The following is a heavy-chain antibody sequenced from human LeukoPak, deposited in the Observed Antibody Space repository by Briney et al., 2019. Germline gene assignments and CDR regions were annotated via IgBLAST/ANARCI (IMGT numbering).Heavy chain of an antibody. D-gene: IGHD4-23*01. V-gene: IGHV3-74*01. J-gene: IGHJ4*02. CDR2: INTDGSRT. CDR1: GFTFSSYW. Sequence: PGGSLRLSCAASGFTFSSYWMHWVRQAPGKGQVWVSRINTDGSRTSYADSVKGRFTISRDSAKNTLYLQMNSLRADDTAVYYCARPPTVVTPAGFDYWGQGTLVTVSS. CDR3: ARPPTVVTPAGFDY.